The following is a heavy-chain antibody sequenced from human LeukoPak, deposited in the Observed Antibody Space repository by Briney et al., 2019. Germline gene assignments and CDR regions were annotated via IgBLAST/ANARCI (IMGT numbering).Heavy chain of an antibody. V-gene: IGHV4-39*07. CDR2: IYYSGNT. J-gene: IGHJ4*02. CDR1: GGSTSSSNYY. CDR3: ARESWGGLLGY. Sequence: PSETLSLTCTVSGGSTSSSNYYWGWIRQPPGKGLEWIGSIYYSGNTYYNPSLKSRVTMSIDTSKNQFSLRLSSVTAADTAVYYCARESWGGLLGYWGQGTLVTVSS. D-gene: IGHD3-22*01.